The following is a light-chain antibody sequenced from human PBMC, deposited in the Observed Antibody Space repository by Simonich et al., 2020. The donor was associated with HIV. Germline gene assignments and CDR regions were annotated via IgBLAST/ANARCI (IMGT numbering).Light chain of an antibody. J-gene: IGKJ4*01. V-gene: IGKV4-1*01. CDR3: QQYYSTLLT. CDR2: WAS. CDR1: QSVLYSSNNKNY. Sequence: DIVMTQSPDSLAVSLGERATINCKSSQSVLYSSNNKNYLAWYQQKPGQPPKLLIYWASTREYGVPDRFSGSGSGTDFNLTISSLQAEDVAVYYCQQYYSTLLTFGGGTKVEIK.